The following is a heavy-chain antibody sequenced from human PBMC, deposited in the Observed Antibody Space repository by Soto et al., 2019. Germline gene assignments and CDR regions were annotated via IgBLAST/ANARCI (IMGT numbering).Heavy chain of an antibody. Sequence: GASVKVSCKASGGTFSSYAISWVRQAPGQGLEWMGGIIPIFGTANYAQKFQGRVTITADESTSTAYMELSSLRSEDTAVYYCASGDCSGGSCYYANYYFDYWGQGTLVTVSS. V-gene: IGHV1-69*13. J-gene: IGHJ4*02. D-gene: IGHD2-15*01. CDR1: GGTFSSYA. CDR2: IIPIFGTA. CDR3: ASGDCSGGSCYYANYYFDY.